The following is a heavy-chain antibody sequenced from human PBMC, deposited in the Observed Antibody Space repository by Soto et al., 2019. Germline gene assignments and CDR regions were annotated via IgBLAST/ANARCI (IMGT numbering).Heavy chain of an antibody. CDR3: AKGTWGVVSGGTPHLLQ. CDR2: ISWNSDSL. V-gene: IGHV3-9*01. J-gene: IGHJ1*01. CDR1: GFIFDDYA. Sequence: GGSLRLSCAASGFIFDDYAMYWVRQAPGKGLEWVSSISWNSDSLVYADSVKGRFAISRDNAKNSLHLQMNGLRVDDTALYYCAKGTWGVVSGGTPHLLQWGQGTLVTV. D-gene: IGHD2-21*01.